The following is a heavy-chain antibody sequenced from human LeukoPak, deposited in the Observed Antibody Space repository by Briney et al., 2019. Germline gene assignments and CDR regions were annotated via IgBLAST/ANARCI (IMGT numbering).Heavy chain of an antibody. Sequence: PSETLSLTCAVYGGSFSGYYWSWIRQPPGKGLEWIGEINHGGSTNYNPSLKSRVTISVDTSKNQFSLKLSSVTAADTAVYYCARSSYYYAADAFDIWGHGTKVTVSS. CDR1: GGSFSGYY. J-gene: IGHJ3*02. CDR2: INHGGST. D-gene: IGHD3-10*01. V-gene: IGHV4-34*01. CDR3: ARSSYYYAADAFDI.